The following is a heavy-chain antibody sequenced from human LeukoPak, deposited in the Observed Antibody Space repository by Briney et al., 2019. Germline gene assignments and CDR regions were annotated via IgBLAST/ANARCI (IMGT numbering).Heavy chain of an antibody. D-gene: IGHD1-26*01. Sequence: GASVKVSCTASAYTFTDYYMHWVRQAPGQGLEWMGWINPNSGDTNYAQKFQGRVTMTRGPSISTAYMALTRLRSDDTAVYYCARDAWLVGTTNLYYFDYWGQGTLVTVSS. CDR2: INPNSGDT. V-gene: IGHV1-2*02. CDR1: AYTFTDYY. J-gene: IGHJ4*02. CDR3: ARDAWLVGTTNLYYFDY.